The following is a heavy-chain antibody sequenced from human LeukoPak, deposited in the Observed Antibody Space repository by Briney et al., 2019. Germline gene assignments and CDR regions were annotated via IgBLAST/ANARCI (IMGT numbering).Heavy chain of an antibody. J-gene: IGHJ6*03. D-gene: IGHD6-19*01. CDR3: ARVGYSSGLYYMDV. CDR1: GGSISSGSYY. V-gene: IGHV4-61*02. CDR2: IYTSGST. Sequence: PSETLSLTCTVSGGSISSGSYYWSWIRQPAGKGLEWIGRIYTSGSTNYNPSLKSRVTISVDTSKNQFSLKLSSVTAADTAVYYCARVGYSSGLYYMDVWGKGTTVTISS.